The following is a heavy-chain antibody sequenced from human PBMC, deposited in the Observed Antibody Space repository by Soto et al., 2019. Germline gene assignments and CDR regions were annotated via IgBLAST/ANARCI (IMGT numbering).Heavy chain of an antibody. D-gene: IGHD3-22*01. V-gene: IGHV4-4*07. Sequence: PSETLSLTCTVSGGSTSSYYWSWIRQPAGKGLEWIGRIYTSGSTNYNPSLKSRVTMSVDTSKNQFSLKLSSVPAADTAVYYCARDTYYYDSSGYYYDHYFDYWGQGTLVTVSS. CDR2: IYTSGST. CDR1: GGSTSSYY. CDR3: ARDTYYYDSSGYYYDHYFDY. J-gene: IGHJ4*02.